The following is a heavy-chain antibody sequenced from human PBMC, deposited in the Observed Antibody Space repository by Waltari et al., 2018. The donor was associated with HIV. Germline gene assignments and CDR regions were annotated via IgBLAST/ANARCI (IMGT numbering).Heavy chain of an antibody. CDR2: IDWEDNK. J-gene: IGHJ3*01. CDR1: GFSLTTSGLC. D-gene: IGHD3-10*01. Sequence: QVTLTESGPALLNATQTLTLTCNVSGFSLTTSGLCVSWLRQLPGKALEWLAFIDWEDNKFFSPSLKTRLTISKDSFRNQVVLTMTNMDPVDTGSYFCARTKYYASGTYYNGAFDVWGQGTMVTVSS. V-gene: IGHV2-70*01. CDR3: ARTKYYASGTYYNGAFDV.